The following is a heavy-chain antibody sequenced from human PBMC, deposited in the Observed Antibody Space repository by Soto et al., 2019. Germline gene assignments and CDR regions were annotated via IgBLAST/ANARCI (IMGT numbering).Heavy chain of an antibody. CDR2: ISGSGGST. J-gene: IGHJ6*02. D-gene: IGHD3-3*01. V-gene: IGHV3-23*01. CDR3: ASNTYYDFWSGYYKRGSYYYYGMDV. Sequence: PGGSLRLSCAASGFTFSSYAMSWVRQAPGKGLEWVSAISGSGGSTYYADSVKGRFTISRDNSKNTLYLQMNSLRAEDTAVYYCASNTYYDFWSGYYKRGSYYYYGMDVWGQGTTVTVSS. CDR1: GFTFSSYA.